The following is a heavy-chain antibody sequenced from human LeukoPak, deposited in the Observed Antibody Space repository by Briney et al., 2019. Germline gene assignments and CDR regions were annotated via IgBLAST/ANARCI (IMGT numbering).Heavy chain of an antibody. D-gene: IGHD6-13*01. CDR1: GGSISSYY. CDR3: ARAPGGCYSSSCLDY. CDR2: IYYSGST. J-gene: IGHJ4*02. V-gene: IGHV4-59*01. Sequence: PSETLSLTCTVSGGSISSYYWRWLRQPPGRGLEWLGHIYYSGSTNYNPSLKSRVTISVDTSKNQFSLKLSSVTAADTAVYYCARAPGGCYSSSCLDYWGQGTLVTVSS.